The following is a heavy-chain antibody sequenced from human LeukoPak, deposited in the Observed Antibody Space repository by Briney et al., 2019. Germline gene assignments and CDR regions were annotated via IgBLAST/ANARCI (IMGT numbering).Heavy chain of an antibody. Sequence: PGRSLRLSCAASGFTFSSYAMHWVRQAPGKGLEWVAVISYDGSNKYYADSVKGRFTISRDNSKNTLYLQMNSLRAEDTAVYYCARDRGYYGSGSYPDYWGQGTLVTVSS. CDR2: ISYDGSNK. D-gene: IGHD3-10*01. V-gene: IGHV3-30*04. CDR3: ARDRGYYGSGSYPDY. CDR1: GFTFSSYA. J-gene: IGHJ4*02.